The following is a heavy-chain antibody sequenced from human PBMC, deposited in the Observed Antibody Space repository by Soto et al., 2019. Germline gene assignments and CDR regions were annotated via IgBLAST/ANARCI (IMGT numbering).Heavy chain of an antibody. CDR2: MSHSGGT. CDR3: PRVERGTPTTVVDDFHI. D-gene: IGHD1-1*01. Sequence: QVQLQQWGAGLLKPSETLSLTCAVFGGSVNSGNYYWSWIRQPPGKGLEWIGEMSHSGGTHFNPSLKSQVNISVDTPTNQFSLKMSSVTAADTALYYCPRVERGTPTTVVDDFHIWGPGTMVTVSS. J-gene: IGHJ3*02. CDR1: GGSVNSGNYY. V-gene: IGHV4-34*01.